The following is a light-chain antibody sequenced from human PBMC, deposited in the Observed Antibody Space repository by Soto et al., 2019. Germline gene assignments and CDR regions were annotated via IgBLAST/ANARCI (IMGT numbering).Light chain of an antibody. J-gene: IGLJ3*02. CDR3: NSYGGSSNVV. V-gene: IGLV2-8*01. CDR1: SSDVGGYNF. CDR2: EVS. Sequence: QSALTQPPSASGSPGQSVTISCTGTSSDVGGYNFVSWYQQHPGKAPKIIIYEVSKRASGVPDRFSGSKSGNTASLTVSGLQAYDEADYYCNSYGGSSNVVFGGGTKLTVL.